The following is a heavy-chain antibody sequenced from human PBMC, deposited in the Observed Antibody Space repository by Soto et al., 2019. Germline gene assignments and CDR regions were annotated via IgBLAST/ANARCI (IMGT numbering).Heavy chain of an antibody. Sequence: GGSLRLSCAASGFTFSDYYMSWIRQAPGKGLEWLSYISSSGSTIYYADSVKGRFTISRDNAKNSLYLQMNSLRAEDTAVYYCACLGGDCYLNWFDPWGQETLVTVSS. J-gene: IGHJ5*02. CDR1: GFTFSDYY. CDR2: ISSSGSTI. D-gene: IGHD2-21*02. CDR3: ACLGGDCYLNWFDP. V-gene: IGHV3-11*01.